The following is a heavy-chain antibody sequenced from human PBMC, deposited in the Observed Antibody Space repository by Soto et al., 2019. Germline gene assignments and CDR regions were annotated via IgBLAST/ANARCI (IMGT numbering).Heavy chain of an antibody. V-gene: IGHV4-59*01. CDR1: GGSISSYY. J-gene: IGHJ4*02. D-gene: IGHD3-9*01. CDR3: ARGLRYNYFDY. CDR2: IYYSGST. Sequence: SETLSLTCTVSGGSISSYYWSWIRQPPGKGLEWIGYIYYSGSTNYNPSLKSRVTISVDTSKNQFSLKLSSVTAADTAVYYCARGLRYNYFDYWGQGTLVTAPQ.